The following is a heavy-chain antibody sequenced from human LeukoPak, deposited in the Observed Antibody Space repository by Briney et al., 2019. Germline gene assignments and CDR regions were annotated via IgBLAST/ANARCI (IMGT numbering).Heavy chain of an antibody. CDR1: GGSISSSSYY. CDR3: ARGVRELLYYYYYYMDV. J-gene: IGHJ6*03. Sequence: SETLSLTCTVSGGSISSSSYYWGWIRQPPGKGLEWIGSIYYSGSTYYNPSLKSRVTISVNTSKNQFSLKLSSVTAADTAVYYCARGVRELLYYYYYYMDVWGKGTTVTVSS. V-gene: IGHV4-39*07. D-gene: IGHD1-26*01. CDR2: IYYSGST.